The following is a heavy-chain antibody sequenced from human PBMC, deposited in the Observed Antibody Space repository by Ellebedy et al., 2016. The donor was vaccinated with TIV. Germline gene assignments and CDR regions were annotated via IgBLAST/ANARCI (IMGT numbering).Heavy chain of an antibody. V-gene: IGHV1-18*01. J-gene: IGHJ3*02. Sequence: ASVKVSCXASGYTFTSYGISWVRQAPGQGLEWMGWISAYNGNTNYAQKLQGRVTMTTDTSTSTAYMELSSLRSEDTAVYYCAKNPSNSGVFDIWGQGTMVTVSS. D-gene: IGHD3-10*01. CDR3: AKNPSNSGVFDI. CDR1: GYTFTSYG. CDR2: ISAYNGNT.